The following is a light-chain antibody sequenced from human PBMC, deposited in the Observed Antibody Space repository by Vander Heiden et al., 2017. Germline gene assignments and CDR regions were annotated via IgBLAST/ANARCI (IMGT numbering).Light chain of an antibody. CDR1: QSVLYSSNNKNY. Sequence: DLLLTPSPDSPAVSLGERATINCKSSQSVLYSSNNKNYLAWYQQKPGQPPKLLIYWASTRESGVPDRFSGSGSGTDFTLTISSLQAEDVAVYYCQQYYSTPWTFGQGTKVEIK. CDR3: QQYYSTPWT. J-gene: IGKJ1*01. V-gene: IGKV4-1*01. CDR2: WAS.